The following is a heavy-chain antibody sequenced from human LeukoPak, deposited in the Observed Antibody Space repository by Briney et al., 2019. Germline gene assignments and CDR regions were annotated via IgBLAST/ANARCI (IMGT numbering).Heavy chain of an antibody. D-gene: IGHD3-9*01. Sequence: ASVKVSCKASGYTFTSYGINWVRQAPGQGLEWMGRISAYNGNTKYVQKIQGRVTMTTDTSTTTAYMELRSLRSDDTAVHYCARAGYYDILTGYYVDYWGQGTLVTVSS. CDR2: ISAYNGNT. V-gene: IGHV1-18*01. CDR1: GYTFTSYG. J-gene: IGHJ4*02. CDR3: ARAGYYDILTGYYVDY.